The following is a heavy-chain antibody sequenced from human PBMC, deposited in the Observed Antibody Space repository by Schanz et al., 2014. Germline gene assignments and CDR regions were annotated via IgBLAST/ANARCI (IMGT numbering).Heavy chain of an antibody. CDR2: INQDGSDK. V-gene: IGHV3-7*01. Sequence: EVQLVESGGGLLQPGGSLRLSCAASGFTFGTFWMSWVRQAPGKGLEWVANINQDGSDKSYVDSVKGRFTISRDNAKNSLYLQMNSLRAEDTAVYYCAKGRMTATNFFDSWGQGTLVTVSS. J-gene: IGHJ4*02. CDR3: AKGRMTATNFFDS. CDR1: GFTFGTFW. D-gene: IGHD1-7*01.